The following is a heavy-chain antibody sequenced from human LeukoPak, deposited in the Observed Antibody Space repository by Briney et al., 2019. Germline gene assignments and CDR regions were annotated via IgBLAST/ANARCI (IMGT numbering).Heavy chain of an antibody. CDR3: ARDFAREFTIDY. CDR2: ISSSSNII. Sequence: PGGSLRLSCAASGFTFSSYAMSWVRQPPGKGLQWVSYISSSSNIIYYADSVKGRFTISRDNAKNSLFLQMNSLRAEDTAVYYCARDFAREFTIDYWGQGTLATVSS. D-gene: IGHD3-10*01. J-gene: IGHJ4*02. CDR1: GFTFSSYA. V-gene: IGHV3-48*01.